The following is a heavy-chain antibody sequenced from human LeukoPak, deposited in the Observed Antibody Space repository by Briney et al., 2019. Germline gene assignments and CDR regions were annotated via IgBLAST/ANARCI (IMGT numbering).Heavy chain of an antibody. J-gene: IGHJ4*02. V-gene: IGHV3-20*04. CDR2: IYWNGGST. CDR3: TRDLGPYGSGSYENYFDY. CDR1: GFTFDDYG. D-gene: IGHD3-10*01. Sequence: GGSLRLSCAASGFTFDDYGMSWVRQAPGKGLEWVSVIYWNGGSTGYADSVKGRFTISRDNAKNSLYLQMNSLRAEDTALYYCTRDLGPYGSGSYENYFDYWGQGTLVTVSS.